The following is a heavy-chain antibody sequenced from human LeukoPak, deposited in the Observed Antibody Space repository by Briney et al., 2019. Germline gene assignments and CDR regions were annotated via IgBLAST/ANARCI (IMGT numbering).Heavy chain of an antibody. J-gene: IGHJ4*02. CDR2: INPNSGGT. CDR1: GCTFSSYA. V-gene: IGHV1-2*02. Sequence: ASVKVSCKASGCTFSSYAISWARQAPGQELEWMGWINPNSGGTNYAQKFQGRVTMTRDTSINTAYMELSRLRSDDTAVYYCARARLYSGSENYYFDYWGQGTLVTVSS. CDR3: ARARLYSGSENYYFDY. D-gene: IGHD5-12*01.